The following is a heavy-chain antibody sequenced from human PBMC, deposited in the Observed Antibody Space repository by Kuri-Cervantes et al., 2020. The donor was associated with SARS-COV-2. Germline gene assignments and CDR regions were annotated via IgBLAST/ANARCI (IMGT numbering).Heavy chain of an antibody. CDR3: ARDYSGADY. CDR2: ISYDGSNK. Sequence: GGSLRLSCAASGFTFSSYAMHWVRQAPGKGLEWVAVISYDGSNKYYADSVKGRFTISRDNAKNSLYLQINSLRAEDTAVYYCARDYSGADYWGQGTLVTVSS. CDR1: GFTFSSYA. D-gene: IGHD1-26*01. J-gene: IGHJ4*02. V-gene: IGHV3-30-3*01.